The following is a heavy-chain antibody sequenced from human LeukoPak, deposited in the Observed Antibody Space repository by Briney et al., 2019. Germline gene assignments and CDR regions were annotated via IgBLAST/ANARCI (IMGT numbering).Heavy chain of an antibody. D-gene: IGHD3-22*01. J-gene: IGHJ4*02. CDR3: TRQTYYYDISGHFNNL. CDR2: VYYTGSS. CDR1: GGSITDNSYY. Sequence: SETLSLTCTLSGGSITDNSYYWAWVRQSPGRGLEWIASVYYTGSSFYNPSLKSRITMSVDASKNQFSLRLDSVTAADTAIYFCTRQTYYYDISGHFNNLWGQGTLVTVSS. V-gene: IGHV4-39*01.